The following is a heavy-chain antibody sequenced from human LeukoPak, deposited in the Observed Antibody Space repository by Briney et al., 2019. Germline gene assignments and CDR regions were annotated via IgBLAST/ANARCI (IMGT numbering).Heavy chain of an antibody. Sequence: GGSLRLSCAATGFTFNHYGMHWVRQAPGKGLEWVAVIWSDGTNTYYADSVEGRFTISRVDYENTVYLQMNSLRPEDTGVYYCAKDAQRGFDYSNSLEYWGQGTPVTVST. CDR2: IWSDGTNT. CDR1: GFTFNHYG. D-gene: IGHD4-11*01. J-gene: IGHJ4*02. CDR3: AKDAQRGFDYSNSLEY. V-gene: IGHV3-33*06.